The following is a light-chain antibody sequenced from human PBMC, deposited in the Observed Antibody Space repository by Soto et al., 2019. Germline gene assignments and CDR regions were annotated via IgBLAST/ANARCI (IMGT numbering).Light chain of an antibody. CDR2: ETS. CDR3: QQYGSSPLT. V-gene: IGKV3-20*01. J-gene: IGKJ4*01. CDR1: HSVDSSY. Sequence: EVVLTQSPGALSLSPGERATLSCRASHSVDSSYFAWYQQRPGQAPRLLIYETSSRATGIPDMFSGSGSGEDFTLTFSTLDPEDFAVYFCQQYGSSPLTFGGGTKVEIK.